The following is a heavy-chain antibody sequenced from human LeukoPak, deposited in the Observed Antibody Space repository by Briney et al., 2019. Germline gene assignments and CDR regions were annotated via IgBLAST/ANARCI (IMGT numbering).Heavy chain of an antibody. Sequence: GASVKVSCKASGGTFSSYAISWVRQAPGQGLEWMGRIIPILGIANYAQKFQGRVTMTEDTSTDTAYMELSSLRSEDTAVYYCATREIGCSSTSCYTNDAFDIWGQGTMVTVSS. D-gene: IGHD2-2*02. J-gene: IGHJ3*02. CDR2: IIPILGIA. CDR1: GGTFSSYA. V-gene: IGHV1-69*04. CDR3: ATREIGCSSTSCYTNDAFDI.